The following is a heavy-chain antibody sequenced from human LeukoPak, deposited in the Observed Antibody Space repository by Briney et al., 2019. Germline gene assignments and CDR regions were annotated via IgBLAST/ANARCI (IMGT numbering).Heavy chain of an antibody. CDR1: GGSISNKY. CDR2: IYYSGST. J-gene: IGHJ5*02. CDR3: ARDHGSSWYRNWFDP. Sequence: SETLSLTCTVSGGSISNKYWSWIRQPPGKGLEWIGYIYYSGSTYYNPSLKSRVTISVDTSKNQFSLKLSSVTAADTAVYYCARDHGSSWYRNWFDPWGQGTLVTVSS. D-gene: IGHD6-13*01. V-gene: IGHV4-59*12.